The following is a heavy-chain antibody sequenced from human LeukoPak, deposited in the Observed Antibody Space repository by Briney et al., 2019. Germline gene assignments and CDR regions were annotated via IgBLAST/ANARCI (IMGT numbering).Heavy chain of an antibody. CDR3: ARHVRYCSGGNCYYFDY. J-gene: IGHJ4*02. V-gene: IGHV5-51*01. CDR1: GYSFTSYW. CDR2: IYPGDSDT. Sequence: GESLKISCKGSGYSFTSYWIGWVRQMPGKGLEWMGIIYPGDSDTRYSPSFQGQVTISADKSISTAYPQWSSLKASDTAMYYCARHVRYCSGGNCYYFDYWGQGTLVTVSS. D-gene: IGHD2-15*01.